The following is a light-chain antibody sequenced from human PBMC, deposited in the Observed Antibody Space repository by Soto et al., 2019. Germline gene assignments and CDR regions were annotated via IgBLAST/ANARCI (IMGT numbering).Light chain of an antibody. CDR1: QSVSSSY. J-gene: IGKJ4*01. V-gene: IGKV3-20*01. Sequence: EIVLTQSPGTLSLSPGERATLSCRASQSVSSSYLAWYQQKPGQAPRLLISGASSRATGIPDRFSGSGSGTDFTLTISRLVPEDFAAYYCQQYGSSPLTFGGGTKVEIK. CDR2: GAS. CDR3: QQYGSSPLT.